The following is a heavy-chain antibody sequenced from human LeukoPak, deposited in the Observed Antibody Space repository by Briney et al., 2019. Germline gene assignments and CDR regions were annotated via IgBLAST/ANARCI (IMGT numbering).Heavy chain of an antibody. CDR2: IYYSGST. CDR3: ATFAGGNYYDSSG. V-gene: IGHV4-39*01. J-gene: IGHJ4*02. D-gene: IGHD3-22*01. CDR1: GGSISSSSYY. Sequence: SETLSLTCTVSGGSISSSSYYWGWIRQPPGKGLEWIGSIYYSGSTYDNPSLKSRVTISVDTSKNQLSLKLSSVTAADTAVYYCATFAGGNYYDSSGWGQGTLVTVSS.